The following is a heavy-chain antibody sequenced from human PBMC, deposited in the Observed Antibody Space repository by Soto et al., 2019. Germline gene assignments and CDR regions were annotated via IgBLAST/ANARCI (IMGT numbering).Heavy chain of an antibody. J-gene: IGHJ6*02. CDR2: ISSSSSTI. V-gene: IGHV3-48*02. CDR3: ARVIMDV. CDR1: GFTVRGSY. Sequence: LRLSCTASGFTVRGSYMNWVRQAPGKGLEWVSYISSSSSTIYYADSVKGRFTISRDNAKNSLYLQMNSLRDEDTAVYYCARVIMDVWGQGTTVTVSS.